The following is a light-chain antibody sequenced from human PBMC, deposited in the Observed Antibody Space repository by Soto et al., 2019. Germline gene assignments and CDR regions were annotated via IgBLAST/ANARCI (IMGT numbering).Light chain of an antibody. CDR1: QSISSW. J-gene: IGKJ1*01. CDR3: KQHNSYPWT. V-gene: IGKV1-5*03. CDR2: KAS. Sequence: DIQMTQSPSSLSASVGDRVTITCRASQSISSWLAWYQQKPGKAPKLLIYKASSLESGVPSRFSGSGSGTEFTLTISSLQPDDFATYYCKQHNSYPWTFGQGTKVEIK.